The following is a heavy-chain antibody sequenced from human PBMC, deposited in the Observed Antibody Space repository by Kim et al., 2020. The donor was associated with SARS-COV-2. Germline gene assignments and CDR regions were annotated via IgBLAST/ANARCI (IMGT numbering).Heavy chain of an antibody. CDR3: AREGESLKHFDY. Sequence: TTYAQRFWGRVAVTRDTSTSTLYMELTSLGSEDTAVYYCAREGESLKHFDYWGQGTLVTVSS. V-gene: IGHV1-46*01. J-gene: IGHJ4*02. CDR2: T. D-gene: IGHD3-16*01.